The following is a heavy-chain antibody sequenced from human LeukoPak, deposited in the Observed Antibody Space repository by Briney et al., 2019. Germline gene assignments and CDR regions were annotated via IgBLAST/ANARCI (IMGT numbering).Heavy chain of an antibody. CDR1: GFTFSSYS. D-gene: IGHD6-19*01. V-gene: IGHV3-48*02. CDR3: ATGIAVAGTRTFGDYYYGMDV. Sequence: TGGSLRLSCAASGFTFSSYSMNWVRQAPGKGLEWVSYISSSSTIYYADSVKGRSTISRDNAKNSLYLQMNSLRDEDTAVYYCATGIAVAGTRTFGDYYYGMDVWGQGTTVTVSS. J-gene: IGHJ6*02. CDR2: ISSSSTI.